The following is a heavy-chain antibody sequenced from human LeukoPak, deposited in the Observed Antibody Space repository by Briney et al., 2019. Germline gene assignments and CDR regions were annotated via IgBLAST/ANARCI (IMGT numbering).Heavy chain of an antibody. J-gene: IGHJ4*02. CDR2: IYYSGST. CDR1: GGSISSSSYY. V-gene: IGHV4-39*01. CDR3: ARRSQTTAGRGIDY. Sequence: SETLSLTCTVSGGSISSSSYYWGWIRQPPGKGLEWIGSIYYSGSTYYNPSLKSRVTISGDTSKNQFSLKLSSVTAADTAVFYCARRSQTTAGRGIDYWGQGTLVTVSS. D-gene: IGHD6-13*01.